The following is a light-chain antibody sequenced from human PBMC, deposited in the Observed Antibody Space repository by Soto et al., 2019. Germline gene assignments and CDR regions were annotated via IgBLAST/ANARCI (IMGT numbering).Light chain of an antibody. V-gene: IGLV2-14*01. CDR2: EVT. CDR3: SSYASSTTYVV. CDR1: NSDVGDYNY. J-gene: IGLJ2*01. Sequence: QSALTQPASVSGSPGQSITISCTGTNSDVGDYNYVSWYQHHPGKAPKLMIYEVTNRPSGVSNRFSGSKSGNTASLTISGLQAEDDADYYCSSYASSTTYVVFGGGTKLTVL.